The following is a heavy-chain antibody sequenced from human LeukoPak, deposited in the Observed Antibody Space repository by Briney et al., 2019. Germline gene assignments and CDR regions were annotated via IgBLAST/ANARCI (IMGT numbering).Heavy chain of an antibody. CDR3: ARARLTLTMVRGVIITSSRSWFDP. CDR1: GYTFTSYA. D-gene: IGHD3-10*01. V-gene: IGHV1-3*01. J-gene: IGHJ5*02. Sequence: ASVKVSCKASGYTFTSYAMHWVRQAPGQRLEWGGWINAGTGNTKYSQKFQDRVTITRDTSASTAYMELSSLRSEDTAVYYCARARLTLTMVRGVIITSSRSWFDPWGQGTLVTVSS. CDR2: INAGTGNT.